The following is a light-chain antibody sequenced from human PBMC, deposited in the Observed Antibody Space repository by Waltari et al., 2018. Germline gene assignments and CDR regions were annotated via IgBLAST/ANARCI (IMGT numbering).Light chain of an antibody. Sequence: EIVMTPSPATLPVSPGERATLSCMASQSVSSNLAWYQQKPGQAPRLLIYGASTRATGIPARFSGRGSGTEFTLTISSLQSEDFAVYYCQQYNNWPRTFGQGTKVEIK. CDR3: QQYNNWPRT. CDR1: QSVSSN. CDR2: GAS. J-gene: IGKJ1*01. V-gene: IGKV3-15*01.